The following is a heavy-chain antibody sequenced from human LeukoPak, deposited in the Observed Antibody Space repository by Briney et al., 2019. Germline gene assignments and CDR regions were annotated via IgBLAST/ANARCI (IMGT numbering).Heavy chain of an antibody. Sequence: GGSLRLSCAASGFTFSSYAMSWIRQAPGKGLEWVSAISGSDDSTYYADSVKGRFTISRDTSKNTLYLQMNSLRAEDAASYYCAKAGYSYVSGAFDIWGQGTMVTVSS. CDR2: ISGSDDST. CDR1: GFTFSSYA. V-gene: IGHV3-23*01. CDR3: AKAGYSYVSGAFDI. J-gene: IGHJ3*02. D-gene: IGHD5-18*01.